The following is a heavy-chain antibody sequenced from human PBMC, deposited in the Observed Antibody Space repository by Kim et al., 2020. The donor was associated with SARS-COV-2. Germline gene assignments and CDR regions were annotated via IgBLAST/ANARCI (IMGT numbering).Heavy chain of an antibody. CDR1: GGSFSGYY. CDR2: INHSGST. J-gene: IGHJ5*02. CDR3: ATRPSVYSSSWYVSGRDNWFDP. Sequence: SETLSLTCAVYGGSFSGYYWSWIRQPPGKGLEWIGEINHSGSTNYNPSLKSRVTISVDTSKNQFSLKLSSVTAADTALYYCATRPSVYSSSWYVSGRDNWFDPWGEGTLVTVSS. D-gene: IGHD6-13*01. V-gene: IGHV4-34*01.